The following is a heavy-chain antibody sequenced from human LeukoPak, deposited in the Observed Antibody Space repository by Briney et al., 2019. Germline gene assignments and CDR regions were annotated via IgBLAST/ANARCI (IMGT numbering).Heavy chain of an antibody. Sequence: GGSLRLSCAASGFTFSGSAMHWVRQASGKGLEWVGRIRSKANSYATAYAASVKGRFTISRDDSKNTAYLQMNSLRAEDTAVYYCAILTVTRPRDYYYYMDVWGKGTTVTVSS. V-gene: IGHV3-73*01. CDR1: GFTFSGSA. D-gene: IGHD4-17*01. CDR3: AILTVTRPRDYYYYMDV. J-gene: IGHJ6*03. CDR2: IRSKANSYAT.